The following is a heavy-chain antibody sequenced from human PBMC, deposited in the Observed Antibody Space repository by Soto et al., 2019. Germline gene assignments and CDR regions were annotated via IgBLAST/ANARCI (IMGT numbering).Heavy chain of an antibody. CDR2: SSHSGST. CDR3: AARHFWSGPWTDKRLDY. V-gene: IGHV4-4*02. Sequence: SETLSLTCAVSVDSINSSHWWNWVRQPPGKGLEWIGQSSHSGSTNYNPSLTSRVNKSGDKSKKQFSLKLTSLTAADTAVYYCAARHFWSGPWTDKRLDYWGQGTLVTVSS. J-gene: IGHJ4*02. CDR1: VDSINSSHW. D-gene: IGHD3-3*02.